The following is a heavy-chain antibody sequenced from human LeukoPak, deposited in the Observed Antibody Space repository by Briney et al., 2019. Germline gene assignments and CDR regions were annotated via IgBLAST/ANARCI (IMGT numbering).Heavy chain of an antibody. D-gene: IGHD4-23*01. Sequence: GGSLRLSCAASGLTFDDYAMHWVRQAPGKGLEWVSGISWNSGSIGYADSVKGRFTISRDNSKNTLYLQMNSLRAEDTAVYYCAKRQAVVTPPPRYYYYYMDVWGKGTTVTVS. J-gene: IGHJ6*03. V-gene: IGHV3-9*01. CDR2: ISWNSGSI. CDR3: AKRQAVVTPPPRYYYYYMDV. CDR1: GLTFDDYA.